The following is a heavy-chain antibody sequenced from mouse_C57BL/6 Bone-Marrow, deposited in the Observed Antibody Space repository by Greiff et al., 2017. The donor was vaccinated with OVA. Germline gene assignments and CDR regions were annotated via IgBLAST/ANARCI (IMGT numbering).Heavy chain of an antibody. CDR2: IYPGDGDT. CDR1: GYAFSSSW. Sequence: QVQLQQSGPELVKPGASVKISCKASGYAFSSSWMNWVKQRPGKGLEWIGRIYPGDGDTNYNGKFKGKATLTADKSSSTAYMQLSSLTSEDSAVYFCANNDDYAYAMDYWGQGTSVTVSS. J-gene: IGHJ4*01. V-gene: IGHV1-82*01. D-gene: IGHD2-4*01. CDR3: ANNDDYAYAMDY.